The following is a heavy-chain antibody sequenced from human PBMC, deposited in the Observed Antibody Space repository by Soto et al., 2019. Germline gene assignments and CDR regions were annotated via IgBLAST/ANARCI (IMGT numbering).Heavy chain of an antibody. CDR3: ARCIQQDYYYGMDV. CDR2: ISADNSNT. Sequence: QAQLVQSRAEVKKPGASVKVSCKASGYTFYSHSISWVRQAPGQGLEWMGRISADNSNTKYAQKFRGRVTMTTDTSTSTVYMELRNLRSDDTAVYYCARCIQQDYYYGMDVWGQGTTVTVSS. CDR1: GYTFYSHS. D-gene: IGHD5-18*01. V-gene: IGHV1-18*01. J-gene: IGHJ6*02.